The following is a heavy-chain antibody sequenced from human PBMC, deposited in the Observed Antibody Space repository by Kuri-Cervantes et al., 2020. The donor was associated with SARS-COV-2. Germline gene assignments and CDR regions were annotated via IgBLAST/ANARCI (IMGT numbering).Heavy chain of an antibody. CDR2: ISAYNGNT. CDR3: ARDRQGGWIRITIFGVASYGMDV. D-gene: IGHD3-3*01. J-gene: IGHJ6*02. V-gene: IGHV1-18*04. CDR1: GYTFTSYG. Sequence: ASVKVSCKASGYTFTSYGISWVRQAPGQGLEWMGWISAYNGNTNCAQKPQGRVTMTTDTSTSTAYMELRSLRSDDTAVYYCARDRQGGWIRITIFGVASYGMDVWGQGTTVTVSS.